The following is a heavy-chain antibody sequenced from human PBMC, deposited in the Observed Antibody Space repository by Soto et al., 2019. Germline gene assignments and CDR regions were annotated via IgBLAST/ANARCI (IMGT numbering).Heavy chain of an antibody. CDR1: GGTFSSYA. D-gene: IGHD4-17*01. V-gene: IGHV1-69*13. CDR3: AREANYGDSGLDP. Sequence: SVKVSCKASGGTFSSYAISWVRQAPGQGLEWMGGIIPIFGTANYAQKFQGRVTITADESTSTAHIELSSLRSEDTAVYYCAREANYGDSGLDPWGQGTLVTVS. J-gene: IGHJ5*02. CDR2: IIPIFGTA.